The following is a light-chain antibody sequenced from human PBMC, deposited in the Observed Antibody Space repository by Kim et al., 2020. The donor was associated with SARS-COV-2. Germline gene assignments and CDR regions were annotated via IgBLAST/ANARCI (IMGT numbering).Light chain of an antibody. CDR3: GTWDSSLSAGGV. J-gene: IGLJ3*02. CDR2: DNG. V-gene: IGLV1-51*01. CDR1: RSNIGINS. Sequence: KVTISCSGSRSNIGINSVSWYQHLPGMAPKLLIYDNGERPSGIPDRFSGSKSGTSATLDITGLQTGDEADYYCGTWDSSLSAGGVFGGGTKLTVL.